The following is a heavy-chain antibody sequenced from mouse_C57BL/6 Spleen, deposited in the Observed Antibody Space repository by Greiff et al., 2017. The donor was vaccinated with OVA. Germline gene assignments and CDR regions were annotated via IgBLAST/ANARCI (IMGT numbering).Heavy chain of an antibody. CDR2: ISGGGGNT. V-gene: IGHV5-9*01. CDR3: ARHGSSYAMDY. D-gene: IGHD1-1*01. Sequence: DVKLVESGGGLVKPGGSLKLSCAASGFTFSSYTMSWVRQTPEKRLEWVATISGGGGNTYYPDSVKGRFTISRDNAKNTLYLQMSSLRSEDTALYYCARHGSSYAMDYWGQGTSVTVSS. J-gene: IGHJ4*01. CDR1: GFTFSSYT.